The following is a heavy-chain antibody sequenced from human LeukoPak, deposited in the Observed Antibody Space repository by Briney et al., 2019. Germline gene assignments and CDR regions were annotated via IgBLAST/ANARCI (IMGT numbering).Heavy chain of an antibody. CDR1: GGSISSGSYY. CDR2: IYTSGST. J-gene: IGHJ4*02. CDR3: ASRPGGKPYEY. V-gene: IGHV4-61*02. Sequence: SQTLSLTCTVSGGSISSGSYYWTWIRQPAGKGLEWIGRIYTSGSTNYNPSLKSRVTISADTSKNQFYLKLNSVTAADTAVCYCASRPGGKPYEYWGQGTLVTVSS. D-gene: IGHD3-16*01.